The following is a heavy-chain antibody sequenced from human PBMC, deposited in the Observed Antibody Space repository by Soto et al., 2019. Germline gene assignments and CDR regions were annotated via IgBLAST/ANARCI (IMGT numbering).Heavy chain of an antibody. Sequence: SETLSLTCTVSGGSISSSSYYWGWIRQPPGKGLEWIGYIYYSGSTYYNPSLKSRVTISVDTSKNQFSLKLSSVTAADTAVYYCARELWFGELYWFDPWGQGTLVTVS. CDR2: IYYSGST. V-gene: IGHV4-30-4*08. J-gene: IGHJ5*02. CDR1: GGSISSSSYY. CDR3: ARELWFGELYWFDP. D-gene: IGHD3-10*01.